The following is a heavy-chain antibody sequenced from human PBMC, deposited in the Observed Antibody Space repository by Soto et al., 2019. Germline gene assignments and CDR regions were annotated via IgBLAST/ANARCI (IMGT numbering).Heavy chain of an antibody. CDR2: IYPGDSDT. J-gene: IGHJ4*02. D-gene: IGHD6-19*01. Sequence: GESLKISCKGSGYSFPSYWIGWVRQKPGKGLEWMGIIYPGDSDTRYSPSFEGHVTISADKSTSTAYMQWSSLGASDTAIYYCARAPSHGWFQHFDYWGQGTLVTVSS. CDR1: GYSFPSYW. CDR3: ARAPSHGWFQHFDY. V-gene: IGHV5-51*01.